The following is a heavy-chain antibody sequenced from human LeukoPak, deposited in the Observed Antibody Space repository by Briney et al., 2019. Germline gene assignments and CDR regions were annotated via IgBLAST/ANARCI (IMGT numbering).Heavy chain of an antibody. D-gene: IGHD4-23*01. Sequence: GGSLRLSCAASEFAFSTYNMNWVRQAPGKGLEWVSYISTGSSTTYYADSVKGRFTISRDNVENSLYLQMNSMRDEDTAVYYCARVAAGYSVNYFDYWGQGTLVTVSS. CDR2: ISTGSSTT. J-gene: IGHJ4*02. CDR3: ARVAAGYSVNYFDY. CDR1: EFAFSTYN. V-gene: IGHV3-48*02.